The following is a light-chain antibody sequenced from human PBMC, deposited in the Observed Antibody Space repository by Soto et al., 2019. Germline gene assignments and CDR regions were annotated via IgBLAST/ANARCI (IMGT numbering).Light chain of an antibody. CDR3: CSYAGSYSYV. CDR1: SSDVGGYNF. Sequence: QSVLTQPRSVSGSPGQSVTISCTGTSSDVGGYNFVSWYQQHPGKAPKLLTYDVTKRPSGVPDRFSGSKSGNTASLIISGLQAEDEADYYCCSYAGSYSYVFGNGTKV. J-gene: IGLJ1*01. V-gene: IGLV2-11*01. CDR2: DVT.